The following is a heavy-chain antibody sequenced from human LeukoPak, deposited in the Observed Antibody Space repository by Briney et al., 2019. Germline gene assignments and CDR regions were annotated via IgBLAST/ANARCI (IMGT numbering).Heavy chain of an antibody. J-gene: IGHJ4*02. Sequence: GGSLRLSCAASGFTFSDYYMSWIRQAPGKGLEWVSYISSSSSTIYYADSVKGRFTISRDNAKNSLYLQLNSLRAEDTAVYYCAKDPRGYIAARQTGGYWGQGTLVTVSS. V-gene: IGHV3-11*04. CDR2: ISSSSSTI. CDR1: GFTFSDYY. D-gene: IGHD6-6*01. CDR3: AKDPRGYIAARQTGGY.